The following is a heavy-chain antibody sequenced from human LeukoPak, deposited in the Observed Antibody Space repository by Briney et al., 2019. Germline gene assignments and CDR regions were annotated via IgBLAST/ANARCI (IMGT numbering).Heavy chain of an antibody. D-gene: IGHD5-12*01. CDR2: IIGSSGDT. Sequence: GGSLRLSCAASGFRFSNFAMSWVRQAPGKGLEWVSLIIGSSGDTLYADSVKGRFTISRDISKNRLYLQMNSLRAEDTALYYCAKGAYDYIEMGYFDSWGQGTLVTVSS. J-gene: IGHJ4*02. V-gene: IGHV3-23*01. CDR1: GFRFSNFA. CDR3: AKGAYDYIEMGYFDS.